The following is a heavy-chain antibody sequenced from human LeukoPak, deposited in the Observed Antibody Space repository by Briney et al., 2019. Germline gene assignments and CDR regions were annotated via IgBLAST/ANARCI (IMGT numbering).Heavy chain of an antibody. V-gene: IGHV3-23*01. CDR3: VTHRTDGDYFDY. CDR1: GLIFSGYA. D-gene: IGHD3-10*01. Sequence: PPGGSLRLSCAASGLIFSGYAMSWVRQAPGKGLEWVSAISGSGDSTFYADSVKGRFTISRDNSKNTLYLQMNSLRAEDTALYYCVTHRTDGDYFDYWGQGTLVTVSS. J-gene: IGHJ4*02. CDR2: ISGSGDST.